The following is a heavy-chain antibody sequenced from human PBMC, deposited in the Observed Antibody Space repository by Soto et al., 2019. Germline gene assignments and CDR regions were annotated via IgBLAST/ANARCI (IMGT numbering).Heavy chain of an antibody. J-gene: IGHJ6*02. D-gene: IGHD3-22*01. Sequence: GGSLRLSCAASGFTFSSYAMSWVRQAPGKGLEWVSAISGSGGSTYYADSVKGRFTISRDNSKNTLYLQMNSLRAEDTAVYYCAKALYYYDSSGYYPDYYYYGMDVWGQGTTVTVPS. V-gene: IGHV3-23*01. CDR3: AKALYYYDSSGYYPDYYYYGMDV. CDR2: ISGSGGST. CDR1: GFTFSSYA.